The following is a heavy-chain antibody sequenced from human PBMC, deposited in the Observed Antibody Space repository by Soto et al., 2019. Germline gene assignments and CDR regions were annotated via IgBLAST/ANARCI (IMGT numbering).Heavy chain of an antibody. CDR3: ARINTVTTGSDY. Sequence: SETLCLTCTVSGGSISSSSYYWGWIRQPPGKGLEWIGSIYYSGSTYYNPSLKSRVTISVDTSKNQFSLKLSSVTAADTAVYYCARINTVTTGSDYWGQGTLVTVSS. CDR2: IYYSGST. CDR1: GGSISSSSYY. V-gene: IGHV4-39*01. J-gene: IGHJ4*02. D-gene: IGHD4-17*01.